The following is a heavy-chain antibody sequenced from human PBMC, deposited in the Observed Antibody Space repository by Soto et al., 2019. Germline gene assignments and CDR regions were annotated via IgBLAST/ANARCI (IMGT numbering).Heavy chain of an antibody. Sequence: SETLSLTCAVYGGSFRGYYWSWIRQPPGKGLEWIGEINHSGSTNYNPSLKSRVTISVDTSKNQFSLKLSSVTAADTAVYYCASSDYGDFLHYYYGLAVLCPGTPVSAS. CDR2: INHSGST. V-gene: IGHV4-34*01. CDR3: ASSDYGDFLHYYYGLAV. CDR1: GGSFRGYY. D-gene: IGHD4-17*01. J-gene: IGHJ6*02.